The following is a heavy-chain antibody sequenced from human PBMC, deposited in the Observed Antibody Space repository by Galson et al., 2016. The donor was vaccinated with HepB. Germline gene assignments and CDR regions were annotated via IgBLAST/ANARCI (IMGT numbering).Heavy chain of an antibody. CDR1: GYTFAACY. CDR3: ARRIVATIPSYYYYGMDV. CDR2: INPNSGGT. J-gene: IGHJ6*02. V-gene: IGHV1-2*02. D-gene: IGHD5-12*01. Sequence: SVKVSCKASGYTFAACYIHWVRLAPGQGLEWLGWINPNSGGTSYAQKFQGRVTMTRDTSITTAYMELNRLRSDDTAVYYCARRIVATIPSYYYYGMDVWGQGTTVTVSS.